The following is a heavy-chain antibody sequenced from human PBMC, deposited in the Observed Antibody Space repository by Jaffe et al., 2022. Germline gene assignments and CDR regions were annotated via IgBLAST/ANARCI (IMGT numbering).Heavy chain of an antibody. Sequence: EVQLVESGGGLVQPGRSLRLSCTASGFTFGDYAMSWFRQAPGKGLEWVGFIRSKAYGGTTEYAASVKGRFTISRDDSKSIAYLQMNSLKTEDTAVYYCTRREGLTMGALYYFDYWGQGTLVTVSS. CDR1: GFTFGDYA. CDR3: TRREGLTMGALYYFDY. V-gene: IGHV3-49*03. D-gene: IGHD3-10*01. CDR2: IRSKAYGGTT. J-gene: IGHJ4*02.